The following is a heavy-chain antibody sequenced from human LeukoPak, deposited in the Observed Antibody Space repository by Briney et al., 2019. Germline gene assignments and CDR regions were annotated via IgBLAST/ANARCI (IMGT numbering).Heavy chain of an antibody. J-gene: IGHJ4*02. CDR1: GFTFSSHP. D-gene: IGHD6-19*01. V-gene: IGHV3-23*01. CDR2: ISGSGGDT. Sequence: PGGSLRLSCAASGFTFSSHPVYGVRQAPGKGLEGVSGISGSGGDTYYPDSVKGRFTISRDNSKNMVYLQMNSLSTEDTAVYYCAKTTTGYSSGRYPGWPVDYWGQGTLVSVSS. CDR3: AKTTTGYSSGRYPGWPVDY.